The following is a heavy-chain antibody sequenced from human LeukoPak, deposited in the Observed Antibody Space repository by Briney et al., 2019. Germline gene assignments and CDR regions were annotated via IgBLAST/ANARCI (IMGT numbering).Heavy chain of an antibody. CDR2: INPNSGGT. CDR1: GGTFSSYA. CDR3: ARDFVDYDILTGYPDY. J-gene: IGHJ4*02. Sequence: ASVKVSCKASGGTFSSYAISWVRQAPGQGLEWMGWINPNSGGTNYAQKFQGRVTMTRDTSISTAYMELSRLRSDDTAVYYCARDFVDYDILTGYPDYWGQGTLVTVSS. D-gene: IGHD3-9*01. V-gene: IGHV1-2*02.